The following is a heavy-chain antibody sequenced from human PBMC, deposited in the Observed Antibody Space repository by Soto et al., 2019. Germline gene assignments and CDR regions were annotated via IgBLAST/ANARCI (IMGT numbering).Heavy chain of an antibody. CDR3: AAYSPRDDTDADYY. Sequence: PRGSVRHCCTASGVTFTTHLMHGVRQVAEKGLAWVGRINGDGSETTYADSVRGRLTIFRDNAKNLLYLQLNNLRVEDTAVYYCAAYSPRDDTDADYY. CDR1: GVTFTTHL. D-gene: IGHD3-16*01. V-gene: IGHV3-74*01. CDR2: INGDGSET. J-gene: IGHJ6*01.